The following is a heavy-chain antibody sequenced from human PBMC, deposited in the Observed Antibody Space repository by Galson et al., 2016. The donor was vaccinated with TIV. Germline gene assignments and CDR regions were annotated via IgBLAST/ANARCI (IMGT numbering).Heavy chain of an antibody. J-gene: IGHJ4*02. CDR1: GYTFTSYH. CDR3: AREMPATFFFDY. Sequence: SVKVSCKASGYTFTSYHLHWVRQAPGQGLGWMGIIKDTGVTTTYLQRFQGRLTITRDTSTTTVYMELSSLRSEDTAVYYCAREMPATFFFDYWGQGTLVTVSS. D-gene: IGHD2-2*01. V-gene: IGHV1-46*01. CDR2: IKDTGVTT.